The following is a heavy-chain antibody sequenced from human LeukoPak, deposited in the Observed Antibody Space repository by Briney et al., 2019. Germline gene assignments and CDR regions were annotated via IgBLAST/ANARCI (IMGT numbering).Heavy chain of an antibody. Sequence: GGSLRLSCAASGFSFSRHGMHWVRQAPGKGLEWMAVISYDGTNKYYADSVKGRFTISRDSSKNTVYLQMNSLRAEDTAVYYCATNGPGIAVAGYVDYWGQGTLVTVSS. CDR2: ISYDGTNK. J-gene: IGHJ4*02. CDR3: ATNGPGIAVAGYVDY. CDR1: GFSFSRHG. V-gene: IGHV3-30*03. D-gene: IGHD6-19*01.